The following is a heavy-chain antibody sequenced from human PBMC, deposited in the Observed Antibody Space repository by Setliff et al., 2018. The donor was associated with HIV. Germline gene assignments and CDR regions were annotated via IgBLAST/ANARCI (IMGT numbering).Heavy chain of an antibody. CDR1: GGSISNSRYY. CDR2: IYYSGST. J-gene: IGHJ5*02. D-gene: IGHD3-22*01. CDR3: ASRAYYYDSSGYLREEGFDP. Sequence: SETLSLTCTVSGGSISNSRYYWSWIRQPPGKGLEWIGSIYYSGSTYYNPSLKSRVTISVDTSKNQFSLKLSSVTAADAAVYYCASRAYYYDSSGYLREEGFDPWGQGTLVTVSS. V-gene: IGHV4-39*01.